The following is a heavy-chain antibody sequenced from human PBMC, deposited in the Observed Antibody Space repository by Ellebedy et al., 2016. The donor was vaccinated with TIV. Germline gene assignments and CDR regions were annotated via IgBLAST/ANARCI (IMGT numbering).Heavy chain of an antibody. CDR1: GFNFRSYW. CDR2: IRQEGDEI. J-gene: IGHJ5*02. D-gene: IGHD4-17*01. CDR3: ARRASYGDYAVQVNPWFDP. Sequence: PGGSLRLSCAASGFNFRSYWMTWVRQAPGKGLEWVAKIRQEGDEIYYVESVKGRFTISRDNAKNSPFLQMTSLRVEDTAVYYCARRASYGDYAVQVNPWFDPWGQGTLVTVSS. V-gene: IGHV3-7*01.